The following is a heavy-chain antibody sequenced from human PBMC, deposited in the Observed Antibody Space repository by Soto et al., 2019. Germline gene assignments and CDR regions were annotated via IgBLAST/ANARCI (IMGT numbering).Heavy chain of an antibody. CDR3: AAAPDYYDSSGYYHHYYYYGMDV. CDR1: GFTFTSSA. V-gene: IGHV1-58*01. D-gene: IGHD3-22*01. CDR2: IVVGSGNT. Sequence: SVKVSCTASGFTFTSSAVQWVRQARGQRLEWIGWIVVGSGNTNYAQKFQERVTITRDMSTSTAYMELSSLRSEDTAVYYCAAAPDYYDSSGYYHHYYYYGMDVWGQGTTVTVSS. J-gene: IGHJ6*02.